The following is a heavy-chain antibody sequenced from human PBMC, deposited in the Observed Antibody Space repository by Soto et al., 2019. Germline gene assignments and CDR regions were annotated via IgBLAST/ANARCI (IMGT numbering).Heavy chain of an antibody. V-gene: IGHV4-39*01. CDR1: GVSVASGSGTYY. J-gene: IGHJ5*02. CDR3: ARHPTGWPNWFDP. D-gene: IGHD6-19*01. CDR2: ASYGGNT. Sequence: QLQLQESGPGLVKPSETLSLTCTVSGVSVASGSGTYYWVWIRQPPGRGMEWIVSASYGGNTYYNPSLESRVATSIDTSKNQFSLKLSSVTAADTAVYVCARHPTGWPNWFDPWGQGTLGIVSS.